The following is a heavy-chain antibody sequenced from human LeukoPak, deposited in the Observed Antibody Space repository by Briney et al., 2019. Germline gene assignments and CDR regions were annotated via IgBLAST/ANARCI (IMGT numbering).Heavy chain of an antibody. CDR2: ITSSSNT. CDR3: ARGRPAPPNWFDP. J-gene: IGHJ5*02. CDR1: GFTVSDYY. Sequence: PGGSLRLSRAASGFTVSDYYMSWIRQAPGKGLEWVSYITSSSNTHYADSVKGRFTISRDNAKNSLYLQMDSLRAEDTAVYYCARGRPAPPNWFDPWGQGTLVTVSS. V-gene: IGHV3-11*05.